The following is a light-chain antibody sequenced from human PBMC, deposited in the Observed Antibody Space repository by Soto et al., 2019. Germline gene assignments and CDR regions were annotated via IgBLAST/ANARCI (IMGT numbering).Light chain of an antibody. Sequence: DIQMTQSPSTLSASVGERVTITCRASQSISSWLAWYQQKPGKAPKLLIYKASSLESGVPSRFSGSGSGTEFTLTISILQPDDFATYYCQQYNSYPSFGGGTKVELK. CDR2: KAS. J-gene: IGKJ4*01. CDR3: QQYNSYPS. CDR1: QSISSW. V-gene: IGKV1-5*03.